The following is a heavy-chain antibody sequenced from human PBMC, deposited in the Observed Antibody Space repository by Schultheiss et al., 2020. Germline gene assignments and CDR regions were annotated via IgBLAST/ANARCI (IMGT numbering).Heavy chain of an antibody. CDR3: ARANGDYRNWFDP. V-gene: IGHV1-8*02. CDR1: GYTFTSYG. J-gene: IGHJ5*02. D-gene: IGHD4-17*01. Sequence: ASVKVSCKASGYTFTSYGINWVRQATGQGLEWMGWMNPNSGNTGYAQKFQGRVTMTRNTSISTAYMELSSLRSEDTAVYYCARANGDYRNWFDPWGQGTLVTVSS. CDR2: MNPNSGNT.